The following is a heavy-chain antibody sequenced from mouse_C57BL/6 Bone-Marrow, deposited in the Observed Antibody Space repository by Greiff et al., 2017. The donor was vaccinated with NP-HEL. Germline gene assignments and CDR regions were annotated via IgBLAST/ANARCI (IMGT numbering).Heavy chain of an antibody. J-gene: IGHJ4*01. CDR1: GYSITSGYY. CDR3: ARDGGLRRGGYAMDY. Sequence: ESGPGLVKPSQSLSLTCSVTGYSITSGYYWNWIRQFPGNKLEWMGYISYDGSNNYNPSLKNRISITRDTSKNQFFLKLNSVTTEDTATYYCARDGGLRRGGYAMDYWGQGTSVTVSS. D-gene: IGHD2-2*01. CDR2: ISYDGSN. V-gene: IGHV3-6*01.